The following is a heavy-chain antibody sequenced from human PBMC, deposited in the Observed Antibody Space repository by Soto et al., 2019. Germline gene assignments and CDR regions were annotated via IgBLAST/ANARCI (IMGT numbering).Heavy chain of an antibody. CDR3: ARVASSSSGGHLYYYYGMDV. CDR2: IYSGGST. Sequence: GGSLRLSCAASGFTVSSNYMSWVRQAPGKGLEWVSVIYSGGSTYYADSVKGRFTISRDNSKNTLYLQMNSLGAEDTAVYYCARVASSSSGGHLYYYYGMDVWGQGTTVTVSS. V-gene: IGHV3-53*01. CDR1: GFTVSSNY. J-gene: IGHJ6*02. D-gene: IGHD6-6*01.